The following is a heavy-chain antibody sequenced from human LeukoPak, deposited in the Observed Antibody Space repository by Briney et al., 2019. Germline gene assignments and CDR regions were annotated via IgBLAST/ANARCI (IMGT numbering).Heavy chain of an antibody. D-gene: IGHD3-22*01. Sequence: GASVEVSCKASGYTFTSYDINWVRQATGQGLEWMGWMNPNSGNTGYAQRFQGRVTMTRNTSISTAYMELSSLRSEDTAVYYCARGDLNYYDSSGYYPWGQGTLVTVSS. J-gene: IGHJ5*02. CDR2: MNPNSGNT. CDR1: GYTFTSYD. V-gene: IGHV1-8*01. CDR3: ARGDLNYYDSSGYYP.